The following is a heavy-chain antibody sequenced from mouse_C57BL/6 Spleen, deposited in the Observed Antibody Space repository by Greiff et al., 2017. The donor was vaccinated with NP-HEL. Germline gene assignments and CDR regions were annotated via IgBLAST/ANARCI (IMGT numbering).Heavy chain of an antibody. CDR3: ARRDWDDY. CDR1: GYTFTDYY. J-gene: IGHJ2*01. V-gene: IGHV1-26*01. Sequence: VQLQQSGPELVKPGASVKISCKASGYTFTDYYMNWVKQSHGKSLEWIGDINPNNGGTSYNQQFKGKATLTVDKSSSTAYMELRSLTSEDSAVYYCARRDWDDYWGQGTTLTVSS. CDR2: INPNNGGT. D-gene: IGHD4-1*01.